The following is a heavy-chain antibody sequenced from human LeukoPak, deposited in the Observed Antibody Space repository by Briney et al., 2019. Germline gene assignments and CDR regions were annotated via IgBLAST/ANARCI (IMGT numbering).Heavy chain of an antibody. J-gene: IGHJ6*02. V-gene: IGHV3-23*01. CDR3: ARRSFLGYCTGGGCYAMDV. D-gene: IGHD2-8*02. Sequence: LPGGSLRLSCAASGFTFSSYAMSWVRQAPGKGLERVSAISGSGGSTYYADSVKGRFTISRDNSKNTLYLQMNSLRAEDTAVYYCARRSFLGYCTGGGCYAMDVWGQGTTVTVSS. CDR2: ISGSGGST. CDR1: GFTFSSYA.